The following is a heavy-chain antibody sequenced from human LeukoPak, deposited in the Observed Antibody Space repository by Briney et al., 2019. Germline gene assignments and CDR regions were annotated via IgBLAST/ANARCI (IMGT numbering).Heavy chain of an antibody. J-gene: IGHJ4*02. V-gene: IGHV4-30-4*01. Sequence: PSETLSLTCTVSGGSISSGDYYWSWFRQPPGNGLEWFGYIYYSGSTYYNPSLKSRLAISVDTSKNQFSLKRSSVTAADTAVYYCARTGMTHFYYFDYWGQGTLVTVSS. CDR3: ARTGMTHFYYFDY. CDR1: GGSISSGDYY. CDR2: IYYSGST.